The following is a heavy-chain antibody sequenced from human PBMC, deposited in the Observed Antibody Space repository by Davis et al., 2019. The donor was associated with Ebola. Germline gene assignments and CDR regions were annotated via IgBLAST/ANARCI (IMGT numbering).Heavy chain of an antibody. CDR1: GGTFSSYG. CDR3: ARERNNCDWCFFDY. V-gene: IGHV1-69*13. D-gene: IGHD3-9*01. CDR2: IIPAFGGT. J-gene: IGHJ4*02. Sequence: AASVKVSCKASGGTFSSYGVSWVRQAPGQGLEWVGGIIPAFGGTKYAQKFQGRVTITADESTRTAYMELSSLRSEDTAVYYCARERNNCDWCFFDYWGQGTLVTVSS.